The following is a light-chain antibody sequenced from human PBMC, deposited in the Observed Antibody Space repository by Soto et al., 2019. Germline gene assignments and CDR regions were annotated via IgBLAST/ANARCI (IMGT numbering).Light chain of an antibody. Sequence: EIVLTQSPGTLSLSPGERATLTCWASQSVSATYLAWYQQKPGQAPRLLIYGASSRATGIPDRFSGSGSGTDFTLTISRLEPVDFAVYYCQQYDNSLYTFGQGTKLEIK. CDR2: GAS. CDR1: QSVSATY. CDR3: QQYDNSLYT. J-gene: IGKJ2*01. V-gene: IGKV3-20*01.